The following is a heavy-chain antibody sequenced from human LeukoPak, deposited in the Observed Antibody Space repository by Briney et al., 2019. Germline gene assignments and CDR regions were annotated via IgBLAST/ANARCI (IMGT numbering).Heavy chain of an antibody. CDR3: ARDLRRHAAGTSLYYYYGMDV. D-gene: IGHD6-13*01. Sequence: PSETLSLTCTVSGGSISSYYWSWIRQPPGKGLEWIGYIYYSGSTNYNPSLKSRVTISVDTSKNQFSLKLSSVTAADTAVYYCARDLRRHAAGTSLYYYYGMDVWGQGTTVTVSS. CDR2: IYYSGST. J-gene: IGHJ6*02. CDR1: GGSISSYY. V-gene: IGHV4-59*01.